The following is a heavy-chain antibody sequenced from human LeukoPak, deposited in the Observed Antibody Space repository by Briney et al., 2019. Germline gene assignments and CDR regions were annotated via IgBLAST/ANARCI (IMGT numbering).Heavy chain of an antibody. CDR1: GFTFSSYA. Sequence: GGSLRLSCAASGFTFSSYAMSWVRQSPGKGLEWVSAIDGSGGSTYYADSVKGRFTISRDNSKDTLYLQMNSLRAEDTAIYYCANAYSSSWYTFWGQGTLVSVSS. J-gene: IGHJ4*02. CDR3: ANAYSSSWYTF. V-gene: IGHV3-23*01. CDR2: IDGSGGST. D-gene: IGHD6-13*01.